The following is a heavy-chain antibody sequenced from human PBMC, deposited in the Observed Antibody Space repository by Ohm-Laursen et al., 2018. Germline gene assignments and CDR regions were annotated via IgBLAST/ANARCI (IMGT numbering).Heavy chain of an antibody. D-gene: IGHD2-2*01. J-gene: IGHJ4*02. V-gene: IGHV4-59*08. CDR3: AKTRSSSSFDHDY. Sequence: GTLSLTCSVSGGSISTYYWGWIRQPPGKGLEWIGYIFYNGNTNYNPSFWSRVTISVDTSKNQFSLKLSSVTAADTAMYYCAKTRSSSSFDHDYWGQGTLVTVSS. CDR1: GGSISTYY. CDR2: IFYNGNT.